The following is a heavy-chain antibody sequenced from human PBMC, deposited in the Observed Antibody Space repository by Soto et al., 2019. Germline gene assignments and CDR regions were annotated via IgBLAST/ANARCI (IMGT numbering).Heavy chain of an antibody. CDR2: ISYDGTNK. D-gene: IGHD4-17*01. CDR3: ARALGHDYGDYVDY. V-gene: IGHV3-30-3*01. Sequence: QVQLVESGGGVVQPGRSLRLSCAASAFTFSSCPMHWVRQAPGKGLEWVAGISYDGTNKYYADSVKGRFTISRDNSRNTRYLQMNSLRAEDTAVYYCARALGHDYGDYVDYWGQGTLVTVSS. CDR1: AFTFSSCP. J-gene: IGHJ4*02.